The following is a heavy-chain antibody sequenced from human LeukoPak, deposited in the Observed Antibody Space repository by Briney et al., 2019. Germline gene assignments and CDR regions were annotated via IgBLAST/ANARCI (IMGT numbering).Heavy chain of an antibody. CDR3: ARDLGSGIDY. CDR2: IYYSGST. CDR1: GGSISSYY. D-gene: IGHD6-19*01. V-gene: IGHV4-59*01. Sequence: PSETLSLTCTVSGGSISSYYWSWIRQPPGKGLEWIGYIYYSGSTNYNPPLKSRVTISVDTSKNQFSLKLSSVTAADTAVYYCARDLGSGIDYWGQGTLVTVSS. J-gene: IGHJ4*02.